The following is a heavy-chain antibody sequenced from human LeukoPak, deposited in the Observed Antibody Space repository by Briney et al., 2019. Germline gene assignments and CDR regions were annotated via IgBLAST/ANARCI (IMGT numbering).Heavy chain of an antibody. CDR1: GYSISSGYY. CDR3: ARERHWSYSSSWYGDSGMDV. J-gene: IGHJ6*04. D-gene: IGHD6-13*01. CDR2: IYHSGST. V-gene: IGHV4-38-2*02. Sequence: PSETLSLTCAVSGYSISSGYYWGWIRQPPGKGLEWIGSIYHSGSTYYNPSLKSRVTISVDTSKNQFSLKLSSVTAADTAVYYCARERHWSYSSSWYGDSGMDVWGKGTTVTVSS.